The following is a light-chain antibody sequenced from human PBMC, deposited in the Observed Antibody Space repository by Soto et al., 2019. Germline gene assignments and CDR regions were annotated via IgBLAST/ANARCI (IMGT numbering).Light chain of an antibody. CDR3: SSNTSSNTVV. V-gene: IGLV2-14*03. J-gene: IGLJ2*01. CDR2: DVS. Sequence: QPVLTQPASVSGSPGQSITISCTGTGSDVGTYKYVSWYQQHPGKAPKLMIYDVSSRPSGVSDRFSGSKSGNTASLTISGLQPEDEADYYCSSNTSSNTVVFGGGTKLTVL. CDR1: GSDVGTYKY.